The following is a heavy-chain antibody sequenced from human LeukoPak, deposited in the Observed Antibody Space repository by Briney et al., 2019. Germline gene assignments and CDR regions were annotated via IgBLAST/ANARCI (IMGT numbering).Heavy chain of an antibody. CDR3: ARVGFGEDY. Sequence: GGSLRLSCAASEFTFSSYSMNWVRQAPGKGLERVSYISSSSSTIYYADSVKGRFTISRDNAKNSLYLQMNSLRAEDTAVYYCARVGFGEDYWGQGTLVTVSS. CDR1: EFTFSSYS. J-gene: IGHJ4*02. V-gene: IGHV3-48*01. CDR2: ISSSSSTI. D-gene: IGHD3-10*01.